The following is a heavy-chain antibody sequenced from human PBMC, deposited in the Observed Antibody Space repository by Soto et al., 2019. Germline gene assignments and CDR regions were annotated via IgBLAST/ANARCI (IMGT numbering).Heavy chain of an antibody. CDR1: GYTFTSYG. J-gene: IGHJ4*02. CDR3: ARSPYSSSPYYFDY. CDR2: IGAYNGNT. D-gene: IGHD6-6*01. V-gene: IGHV1-18*01. Sequence: GASVKVSCKASGYTFTSYGISWVRQAPGQGLEWMGWIGAYNGNTNYAQKLQGRVTMTTDTSTSTAYMELRSLRSDDTAVYYCARSPYSSSPYYFDYWGQGTLVTVSS.